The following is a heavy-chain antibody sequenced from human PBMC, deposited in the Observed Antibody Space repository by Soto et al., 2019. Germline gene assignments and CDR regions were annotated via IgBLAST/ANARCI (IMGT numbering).Heavy chain of an antibody. D-gene: IGHD6-19*01. CDR3: TRESMSGWSDF. CDR2: INHSGST. CDR1: GGSFSGYY. J-gene: IGHJ4*02. V-gene: IGHV4-34*01. Sequence: SETLSLTCAVYGGSFSGYYWSWIRQPPGKGLEWIGEINHSGSTNYNPSLKSRVTISVDTSKNQFSLKLSSVTAADTAVYYCTRESMSGWSDFWGQGTLVT.